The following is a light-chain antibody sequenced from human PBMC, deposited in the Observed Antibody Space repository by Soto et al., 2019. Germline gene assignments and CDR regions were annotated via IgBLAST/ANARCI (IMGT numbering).Light chain of an antibody. CDR3: SSYTSINTQL. CDR2: GVT. Sequence: QSVLTQPASVSGSPGQSITISCTGTSSDVGAYYSVSWYQHHPGKAPKLIIYGVTNRPSGVSNRFSGSKSGNTASLTISGLQAEDEAYYYCSSYTSINTQLFGGGTKLTVL. J-gene: IGLJ3*02. V-gene: IGLV2-14*01. CDR1: SSDVGAYYS.